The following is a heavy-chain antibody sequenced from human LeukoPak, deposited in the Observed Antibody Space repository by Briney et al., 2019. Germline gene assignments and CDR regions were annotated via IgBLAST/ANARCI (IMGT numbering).Heavy chain of an antibody. D-gene: IGHD3-10*01. V-gene: IGHV3-23*01. CDR3: ARFDLLFGDDS. Sequence: PGGSLRRSCAASGFTISSYAMSWLRQAPGEGLEWLSTISGSGGSTYYADSVKGRFTISRDNSKKTLDLQMNSLRAEDTAVYYCARFDLLFGDDSWGQGTPVTVSS. CDR2: ISGSGGST. J-gene: IGHJ4*01. CDR1: GFTISSYA.